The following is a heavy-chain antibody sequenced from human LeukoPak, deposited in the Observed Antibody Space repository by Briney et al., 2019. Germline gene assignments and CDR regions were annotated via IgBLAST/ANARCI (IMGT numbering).Heavy chain of an antibody. CDR1: AGSISSSSYY. Sequence: SQTLSLTCIVSAGSISSSSYYWGWIRQPPGKGLEWIGRIYYSGSIYYNPSLKSRVTISVNTSKNQFSLKLTSVTAADTAVYYCARHSDILTGYRTLLGWFDPWGQGTLVTVSS. CDR2: IYYSGSI. D-gene: IGHD3-9*01. J-gene: IGHJ5*02. V-gene: IGHV4-39*01. CDR3: ARHSDILTGYRTLLGWFDP.